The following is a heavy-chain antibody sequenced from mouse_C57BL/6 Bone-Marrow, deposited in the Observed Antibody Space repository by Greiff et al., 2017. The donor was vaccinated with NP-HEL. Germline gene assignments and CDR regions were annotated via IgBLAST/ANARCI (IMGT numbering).Heavy chain of an antibody. CDR2: IYPRDGST. CDR3: AREGGYGSSYWYFDG. J-gene: IGHJ1*03. CDR1: GYTFTDHT. D-gene: IGHD1-1*01. V-gene: IGHV1-78*01. Sequence: QVQLQQSDAELVKPGASVKISCKVSGYTFTDHTIHWMKQRPEQGLEWIGYIYPRDGSTKYNEKFKGKATLTADKSSSTAYMQLNSLTSEDSAVYFCAREGGYGSSYWYFDGWGTGTTVTVSS.